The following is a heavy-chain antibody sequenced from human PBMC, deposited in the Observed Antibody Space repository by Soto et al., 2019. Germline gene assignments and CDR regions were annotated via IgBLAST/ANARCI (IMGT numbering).Heavy chain of an antibody. D-gene: IGHD3-22*01. CDR2: IIPVFGTP. CDR1: GGSLSNYG. Sequence: QVQLVQSGAEVKKPGSSVKVSCKASGGSLSNYGISWVRQAPGQGLEWMGAIIPVFGTPNYAQKFQDRVTITADESTTTVYMEVRSPTSEDTAVYYCARGDATKIVVTTYYGMDVWGQGTTVTVSS. CDR3: ARGDATKIVVTTYYGMDV. J-gene: IGHJ6*02. V-gene: IGHV1-69*12.